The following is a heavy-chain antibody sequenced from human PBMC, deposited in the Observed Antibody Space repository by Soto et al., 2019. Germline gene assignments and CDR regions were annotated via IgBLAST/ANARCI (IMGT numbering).Heavy chain of an antibody. J-gene: IGHJ4*02. Sequence: VASGGGLVQPEGSLRLSCAASGFSFTDAWMNWVHQTPGKGLEWVGRIKNRANGGTTEYAAPVKDRFTISRDDSKNTVYLQMKSLKTEDTAIYYCTRRPNAGDTGVDPLGYWGQGTLVTVS. CDR2: IKNRANGGTT. CDR1: GFSFTDAW. V-gene: IGHV3-15*07. CDR3: TRRPNAGDTGVDPLGY. D-gene: IGHD2-15*01.